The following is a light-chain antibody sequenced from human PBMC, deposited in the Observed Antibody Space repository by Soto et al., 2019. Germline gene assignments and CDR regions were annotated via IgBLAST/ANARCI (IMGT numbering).Light chain of an antibody. J-gene: IGLJ2*01. CDR2: DNN. CDR1: SSNIGAGSD. CDR3: QSYDGSLKL. Sequence: QSVLTQPPSVSGAPGQRVTISCTGSSSNIGAGSDVHWYQQFPGTAPKLLIYDNNNRPSGVPDRFSGSKSGTSASLAITGLQAEDGADYYCQSYDGSLKLFGGGTKLTVL. V-gene: IGLV1-40*01.